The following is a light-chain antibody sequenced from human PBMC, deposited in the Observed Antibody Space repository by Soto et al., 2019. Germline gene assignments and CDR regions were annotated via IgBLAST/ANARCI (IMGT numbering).Light chain of an antibody. CDR1: QDISSY. CDR3: QQLNSYPPYT. V-gene: IGKV1-9*01. J-gene: IGKJ2*01. Sequence: DIQLTQSPSFLSASVGDRVTISCGASQDISSYLAWYQQKPGKAPKLLIYAASTLQSGVPSRFSGSGSGTEFTLTISSLQPEDFATYYCQQLNSYPPYTFGQGTKLEIK. CDR2: AAS.